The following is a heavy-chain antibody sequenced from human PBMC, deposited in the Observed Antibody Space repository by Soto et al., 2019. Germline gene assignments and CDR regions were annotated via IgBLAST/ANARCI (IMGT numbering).Heavy chain of an antibody. J-gene: IGHJ4*02. V-gene: IGHV3-74*01. CDR3: ARGIGYPAQDH. D-gene: IGHD1-1*01. Sequence: GSLRLSCAASGFTFSDYWMHWGRQAPGKGLVWVSRISGDMSSANYADSVKGRFTISRDNAKNTLYVQMHSLRAEDTAVYYCARGIGYPAQDHWGQGTPVTVSS. CDR1: GFTFSDYW. CDR2: ISGDMSSA.